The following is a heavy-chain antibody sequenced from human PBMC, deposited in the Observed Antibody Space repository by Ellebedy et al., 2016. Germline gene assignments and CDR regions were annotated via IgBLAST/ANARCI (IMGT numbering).Heavy chain of an antibody. CDR3: ARMDEVSDAFDI. V-gene: IGHV4-31*03. CDR2: VHYSGNT. J-gene: IGHJ3*02. CDR1: GGAISIGVDY. Sequence: SETLSLTXTVSGGAISIGVDYTWNWIRQRPGEGLEWIGYVHYSGNTYYTPSLKSRVTISVDTSKNQFSLKLSSVTAADTAVYYCARMDEVSDAFDIWGQGTMVTVSS. D-gene: IGHD3-10*01.